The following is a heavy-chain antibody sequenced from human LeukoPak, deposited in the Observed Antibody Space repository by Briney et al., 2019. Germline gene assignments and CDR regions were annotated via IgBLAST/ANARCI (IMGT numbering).Heavy chain of an antibody. J-gene: IGHJ4*02. D-gene: IGHD3-10*01. V-gene: IGHV3-30-3*01. CDR3: ARDLYI. Sequence: GGSLRLSCAASGFTFSSYAMHWVRQAPGKGLEWVAVISYDGSNKYYADSVKGRFTISRDNSKNTLYLQMNSLRAEDTAVYYCARDLYIWGQGTLVTVSS. CDR2: ISYDGSNK. CDR1: GFTFSSYA.